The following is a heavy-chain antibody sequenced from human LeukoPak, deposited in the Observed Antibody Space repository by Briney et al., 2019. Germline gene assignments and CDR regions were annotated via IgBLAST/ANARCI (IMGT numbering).Heavy chain of an antibody. Sequence: ASVKVSCKASGGTFSSYAISWVRQAPGQGLEWMGGIIPIFGTANYAQKFQGRVTITADKSTSTAYMELSSLRSEDTAVYYCAKRRKVVVVPAKLGDYYYMDVWGKGTTVTISS. CDR3: AKRRKVVVVPAKLGDYYYMDV. V-gene: IGHV1-69*06. CDR1: GGTFSSYA. J-gene: IGHJ6*03. CDR2: IIPIFGTA. D-gene: IGHD2-2*01.